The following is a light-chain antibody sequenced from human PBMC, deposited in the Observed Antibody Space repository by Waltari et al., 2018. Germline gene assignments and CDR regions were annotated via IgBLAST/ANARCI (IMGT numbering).Light chain of an antibody. CDR2: DTN. CDR3: VLSMGSGIWV. CDR1: SGSVSTTYY. J-gene: IGLJ3*02. V-gene: IGLV8-61*01. Sequence: QTVVTQEPSLSVSPGGTVTLTCGLSSGSVSTTYYPSWYQQAPGQAPRTLIFDTNTRSSGVPDRLSGSILDNKAALTSTGAQADDESDYYCVLSMGSGIWVFGGGTKLTVL.